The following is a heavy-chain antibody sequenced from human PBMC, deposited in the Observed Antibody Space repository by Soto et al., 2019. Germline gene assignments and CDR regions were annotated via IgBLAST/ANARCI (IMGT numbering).Heavy chain of an antibody. J-gene: IGHJ5*02. CDR1: GGSISSGGYS. CDR3: ARVPGP. V-gene: IGHV4-30-2*01. Sequence: SETLSLTCAVSGGSISSGGYSWSWIRQPTGKGLEWIGYIYHSGSTYYNPSLKSRVTISVDRSKNQFSLKLSSVTAADTAVYYCARVPGPWGQGTLVTVSS. CDR2: IYHSGST.